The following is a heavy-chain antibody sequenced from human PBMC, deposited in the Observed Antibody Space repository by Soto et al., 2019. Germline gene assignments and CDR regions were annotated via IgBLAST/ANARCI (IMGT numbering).Heavy chain of an antibody. CDR2: ISGSGGST. J-gene: IGHJ4*02. CDR3: AKADYDILTGYFYFDC. V-gene: IGHV3-23*01. Sequence: GGSLRLSCAASGFTFSSYAMSWVRQAPGKGLEWVSAISGSGGSTYYADSVKGRFTISRDNSKNTLYLQMNSLRAEDTAVYYCAKADYDILTGYFYFDCWGQGTLVTVSS. D-gene: IGHD3-9*01. CDR1: GFTFSSYA.